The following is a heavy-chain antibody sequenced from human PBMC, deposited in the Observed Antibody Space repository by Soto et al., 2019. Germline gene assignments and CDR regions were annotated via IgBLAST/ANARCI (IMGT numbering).Heavy chain of an antibody. CDR1: GFTFSSYW. CDR3: VRVARDGGMDG. Sequence: GGSLRLSCAASGFTFSSYWMDWVRQPPGKGLVWVSRSNRDGSSTWYADSVKGRFTISRDNAKNTLYLQMNSLTAEDTAVYYCVRVARDGGMDGWGQGTTGTVSS. J-gene: IGHJ6*02. CDR2: SNRDGSST. V-gene: IGHV3-74*01.